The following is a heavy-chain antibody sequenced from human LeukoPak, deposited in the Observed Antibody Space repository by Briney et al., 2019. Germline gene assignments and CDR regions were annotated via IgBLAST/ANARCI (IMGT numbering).Heavy chain of an antibody. J-gene: IGHJ5*02. CDR3: ARGRYSSSWYSENWFDP. Sequence: ASVKVSCKASGYTFTSYDINWVRQAAGQGLEWMGWMKPNSGDTGYAQRFQGRVTMTRDTSISTAYMELSSLRSEDTAVYYCARGRYSSSWYSENWFDPWGQGTRVTVSS. V-gene: IGHV1-8*01. CDR2: MKPNSGDT. D-gene: IGHD6-13*01. CDR1: GYTFTSYD.